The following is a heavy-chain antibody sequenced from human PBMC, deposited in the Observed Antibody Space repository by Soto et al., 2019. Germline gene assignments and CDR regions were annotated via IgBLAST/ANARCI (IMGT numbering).Heavy chain of an antibody. CDR3: VRDRYGSGTSYDY. V-gene: IGHV4-4*02. D-gene: IGHD3-10*01. CDR1: GVSISNNNW. CDR2: IFHSGNT. J-gene: IGHJ4*02. Sequence: SETLSLTCTVSGVSISNNNWWSWVRQPPGKGLEWIGEIFHSGNTIYKSSLKSRITISVDKTKNQFSLKLSSVIAADTAVYYYVRDRYGSGTSYDYWGQGTLVTVSS.